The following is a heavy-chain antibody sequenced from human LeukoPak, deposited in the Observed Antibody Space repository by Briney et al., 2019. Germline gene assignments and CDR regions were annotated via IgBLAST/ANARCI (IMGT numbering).Heavy chain of an antibody. CDR3: ARDHEEQRHDAFDI. CDR1: GFTVSSNY. CDR2: IYSGGST. D-gene: IGHD6-25*01. J-gene: IGHJ3*02. V-gene: IGHV3-66*01. Sequence: GGSLRLSCAASGFTVSSNYMSWVRQAPGKGLEWVSVIYSGGSTYYADSVKGRFTISRDNSKNTLYLQMNSPRAEDTAVYYCARDHEEQRHDAFDIWGQGTMVTVSS.